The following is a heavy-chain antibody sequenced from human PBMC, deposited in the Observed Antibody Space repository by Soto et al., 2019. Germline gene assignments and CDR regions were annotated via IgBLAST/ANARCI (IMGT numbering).Heavy chain of an antibody. J-gene: IGHJ3*02. D-gene: IGHD3-16*01. Sequence: SETLSLTCAVYGGSFSGYYWSWIRQPPGKGLEWIGEINHSGSTNYNPSLKSRVTISVDTSKNQFSLKLSSVTAADTAVYYCASWAELGFDAFDIWGQGTMVTVSS. CDR1: GGSFSGYY. V-gene: IGHV4-34*01. CDR2: INHSGST. CDR3: ASWAELGFDAFDI.